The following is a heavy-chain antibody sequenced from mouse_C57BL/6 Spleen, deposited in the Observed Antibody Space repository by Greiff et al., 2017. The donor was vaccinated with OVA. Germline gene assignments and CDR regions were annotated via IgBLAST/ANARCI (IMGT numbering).Heavy chain of an antibody. V-gene: IGHV3-6*01. D-gene: IGHD2-3*01. CDR1: GYSITSGYY. CDR2: ISYDGSN. Sequence: EVQLQESGPGLVKPSQSLSLTCSVTGYSITSGYYWNWIRQFPGNKLEWVGYISYDGSNNYNPSLKNRISITRDTSKNQFFLKLNSVTTEDTATYYCASIYDGYFYWYFDVWGTGTTVTVSS. J-gene: IGHJ1*03. CDR3: ASIYDGYFYWYFDV.